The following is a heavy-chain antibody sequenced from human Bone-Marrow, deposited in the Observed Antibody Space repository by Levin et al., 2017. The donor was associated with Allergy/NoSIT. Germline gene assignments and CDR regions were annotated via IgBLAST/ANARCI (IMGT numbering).Heavy chain of an antibody. J-gene: IGHJ4*02. Sequence: PGGSLRLSCAASGFTFSRYWMHWVRQAPGKGLVWVSRINSDGSSTNYADSVKGRVTISRDNAKNTLYLQMTSLRVEDTAVYYCVRGDITRKANPYWGQGTLVTVSS. CDR2: INSDGSST. CDR3: VRGDITRKANPY. V-gene: IGHV3-74*01. D-gene: IGHD2-15*01. CDR1: GFTFSRYW.